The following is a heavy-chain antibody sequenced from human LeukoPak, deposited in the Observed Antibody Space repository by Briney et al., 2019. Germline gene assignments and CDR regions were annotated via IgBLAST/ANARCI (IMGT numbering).Heavy chain of an antibody. D-gene: IGHD3-9*01. V-gene: IGHV1-2*02. Sequence: GASVKVSCKASGYTFTGYYMHWVRQAPGQGLEWMGWINPNSGGTNYAQKFQGRVIMTRDTSISTAYMELSRLRSDDTAVYYCARGGQLAPIFPFDYWGQGTLVTVSS. CDR3: ARGGQLAPIFPFDY. CDR2: INPNSGGT. J-gene: IGHJ4*02. CDR1: GYTFTGYY.